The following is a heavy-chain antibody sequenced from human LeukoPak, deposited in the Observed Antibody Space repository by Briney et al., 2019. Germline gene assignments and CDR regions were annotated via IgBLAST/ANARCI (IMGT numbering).Heavy chain of an antibody. CDR1: GFTFSNYG. CDR3: AKDFVVVPGNVNYFDY. J-gene: IGHJ4*02. Sequence: GGTLRLSCAASGFTFSNYGMSWVRQAPGKGLEWVSAISGSGDNTYYADSVKGRFTVSRDNSKNTLYVQMKSLRAEDTAVYYCAKDFVVVPGNVNYFDYWGQGTLVTVSS. D-gene: IGHD2-21*02. CDR2: ISGSGDNT. V-gene: IGHV3-23*01.